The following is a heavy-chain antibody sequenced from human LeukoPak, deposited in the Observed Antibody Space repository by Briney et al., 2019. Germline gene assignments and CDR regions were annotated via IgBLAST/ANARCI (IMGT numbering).Heavy chain of an antibody. CDR1: GGSISSSNYY. Sequence: SETLSLTCTVSGGSISSSNYYWGWIRQPPGKGLEWIGSIYYSGNTYYNPSLKSRVTISVDTSKNQFSLRLTSVTAADTAVYYCAHFKGGSFDFWGQGTMVTVSS. V-gene: IGHV4-39*01. CDR3: AHFKGGSFDF. J-gene: IGHJ3*01. CDR2: IYYSGNT. D-gene: IGHD1-26*01.